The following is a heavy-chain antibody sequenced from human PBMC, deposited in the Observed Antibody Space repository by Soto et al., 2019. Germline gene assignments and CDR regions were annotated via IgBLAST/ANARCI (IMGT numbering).Heavy chain of an antibody. V-gene: IGHV1-18*04. CDR1: GYTFTSYG. J-gene: IGHJ6*02. Sequence: SVKVSCKASGYTFTSYGISWARQAPGQGLEWMGWISAYNGNTNYAQKLQGRVTMTTDTSTSTAYMGLRSLRSDDTAVYYCARGLYDILTCHPLYYYYGMDVWGQGTTVTVSS. D-gene: IGHD3-9*01. CDR2: ISAYNGNT. CDR3: ARGLYDILTCHPLYYYYGMDV.